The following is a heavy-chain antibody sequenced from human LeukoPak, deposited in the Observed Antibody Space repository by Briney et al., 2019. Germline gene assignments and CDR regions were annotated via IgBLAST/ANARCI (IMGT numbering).Heavy chain of an antibody. D-gene: IGHD2-2*01. CDR2: ISAYNGNT. J-gene: IGHJ4*02. CDR3: ARAKAEVPAAMAY. CDR1: GGTFSSYG. Sequence: WASVKVSCKASGGTFSSYGISWVRQAPGQGLEWMGWISAYNGNTNYAHKLQGRVTMTTDTSTSTAYMEVKSLRSDDTAVYYCARAKAEVPAAMAYWGQGTLVTVSS. V-gene: IGHV1-18*01.